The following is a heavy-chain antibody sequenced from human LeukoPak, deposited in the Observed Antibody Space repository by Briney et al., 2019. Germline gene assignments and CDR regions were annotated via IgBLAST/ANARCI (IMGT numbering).Heavy chain of an antibody. Sequence: PSETLSLTCAVYGGPFSGYYWSWIRQPPGKGLEWIGEINHSGSTNYNPSLKSRVTISVDTSKNQFSLKLSSVTAADTAVYYCARGRGVAALHVTRIDGWGQGTLVTVSS. J-gene: IGHJ4*02. V-gene: IGHV4-34*01. CDR3: ARGRGVAALHVTRIDG. CDR1: GGPFSGYY. CDR2: INHSGST. D-gene: IGHD6-6*01.